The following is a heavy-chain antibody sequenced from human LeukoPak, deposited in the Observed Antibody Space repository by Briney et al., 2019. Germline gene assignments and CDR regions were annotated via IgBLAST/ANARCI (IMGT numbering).Heavy chain of an antibody. D-gene: IGHD3-10*01. CDR2: ISGSGGST. Sequence: GGSLRLSCAASGFTFSSYAMSWVRQAPGKGLEWVSAISGSGGSTYYADSVKGRFTISRDNSKNTLYLQMNSLRAEDTAVYYCAKGTMVRGVITHYYYYGMDVWGQGTTVTVSS. V-gene: IGHV3-23*01. CDR3: AKGTMVRGVITHYYYYGMDV. J-gene: IGHJ6*02. CDR1: GFTFSSYA.